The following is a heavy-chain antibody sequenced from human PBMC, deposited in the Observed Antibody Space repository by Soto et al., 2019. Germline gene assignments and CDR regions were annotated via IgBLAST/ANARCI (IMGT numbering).Heavy chain of an antibody. D-gene: IGHD2-2*01. CDR2: ISWNSGSI. Sequence: PGGSLRLSCAASGFTFDDYAMHWVRQAPGKGLEWVSGISWNSGSIGYADSVKGRFTISRDNAKNSLYLQMNSLRAEDTALYYYAKDNSHNGSNFVFDYWGQGTLVTVSS. CDR3: AKDNSHNGSNFVFDY. CDR1: GFTFDDYA. J-gene: IGHJ4*02. V-gene: IGHV3-9*01.